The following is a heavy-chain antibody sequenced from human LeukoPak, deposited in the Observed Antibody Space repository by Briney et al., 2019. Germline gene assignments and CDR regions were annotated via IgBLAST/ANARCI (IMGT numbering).Heavy chain of an antibody. CDR1: GGSISSSSYY. V-gene: IGHV4-39*01. CDR3: ARLPGIVVVPAAMNFDY. D-gene: IGHD2-2*01. J-gene: IGHJ4*02. Sequence: PSETLSLTCTVSGGSISSSSYYWGWIRQPPGKGLEWIGSIYYSGSTYYNPSPKSRVTISVDTSKNQFSLKLSSVTAADTAVYYCARLPGIVVVPAAMNFDYWGQGTLVTVSS. CDR2: IYYSGST.